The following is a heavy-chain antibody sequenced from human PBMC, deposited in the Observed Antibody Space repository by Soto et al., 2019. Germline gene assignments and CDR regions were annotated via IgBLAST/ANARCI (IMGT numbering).Heavy chain of an antibody. CDR2: IDYSGST. CDR1: GGSISSYY. V-gene: IGHV4-59*01. Sequence: QVQLQESGPGLVKPSETLSLTCTVSGGSISSYYWSWIRQPPGKGLEWIGYIDYSGSTNYNPSLKSRVTIPVDTSKNQFSLKLRSVTAADTAVYYCARQGNPYYYDRGAFDIWGQGTMVTVSS. J-gene: IGHJ3*02. CDR3: ARQGNPYYYDRGAFDI. D-gene: IGHD3-22*01.